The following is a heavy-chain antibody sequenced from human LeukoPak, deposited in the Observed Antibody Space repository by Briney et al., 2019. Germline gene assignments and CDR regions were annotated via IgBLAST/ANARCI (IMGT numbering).Heavy chain of an antibody. Sequence: SETLSLTCAVYGGSFSGYYWTWIRQPPGKGLEWIGEVNHSGGTNYNPSLKSRVTISVDTSKNQCSLKLSSVTAADTAVYYCASFLVKQWLLPFDYWGQGTLVTVSS. CDR2: VNHSGGT. CDR1: GGSFSGYY. CDR3: ASFLVKQWLLPFDY. D-gene: IGHD6-19*01. J-gene: IGHJ4*02. V-gene: IGHV4-34*01.